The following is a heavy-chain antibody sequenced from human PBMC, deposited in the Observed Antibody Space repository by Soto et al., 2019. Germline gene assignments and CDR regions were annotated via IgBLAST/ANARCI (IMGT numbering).Heavy chain of an antibody. CDR3: ARDGGAARSAPNWFDP. V-gene: IGHV1-18*01. J-gene: IGHJ5*02. D-gene: IGHD6-6*01. Sequence: QVQLVQSGAEVKKPGASVKVSCKASGYTFTSYGISWVRQAPGQGLEWMGWISAYNGNTNYAQKLQGRVTMTTDTSTSTAYVELRSLRSDDTAVYYCARDGGAARSAPNWFDPWGQGTLVTVSS. CDR1: GYTFTSYG. CDR2: ISAYNGNT.